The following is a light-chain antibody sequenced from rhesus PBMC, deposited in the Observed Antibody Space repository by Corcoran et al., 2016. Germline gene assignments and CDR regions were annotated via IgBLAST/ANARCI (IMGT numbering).Light chain of an antibody. CDR1: QGMSNN. Sequence: DIEMTQSPSSLSASVGDRVTITCQASQGMSNNLAWYQQKPGKVPKLLIYDVSTLQSGVPSRFSGSGSGTDFTLTISSLQPEEFATYYCQHGYDIPWTFGQGTKVESK. J-gene: IGKJ1*01. V-gene: IGKV1-25*01. CDR3: QHGYDIPWT. CDR2: DVS.